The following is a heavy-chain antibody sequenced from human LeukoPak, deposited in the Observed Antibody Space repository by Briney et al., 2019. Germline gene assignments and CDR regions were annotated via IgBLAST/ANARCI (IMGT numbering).Heavy chain of an antibody. V-gene: IGHV3-11*04. Sequence: GGSLRLSCAASGFTLSDYYMSWIRQAPGKGLEWVSYISSSGSTIYYADSVKGRFTISRDDAKNSLYLQMNSLRAEDTAVYYCARPEYNSSSHFDYWGQGTLVTVSS. J-gene: IGHJ4*02. D-gene: IGHD6-6*01. CDR2: ISSSGSTI. CDR3: ARPEYNSSSHFDY. CDR1: GFTLSDYY.